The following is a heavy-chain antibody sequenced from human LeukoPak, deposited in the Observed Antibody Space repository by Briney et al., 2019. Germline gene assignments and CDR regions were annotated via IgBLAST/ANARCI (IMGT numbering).Heavy chain of an antibody. CDR2: VSADGRNK. V-gene: IGHV3-30*03. D-gene: IGHD3-10*01. CDR1: GFTFDNFV. J-gene: IGHJ4*02. CDR3: ARVFYYGSGSTFDY. Sequence: GGSLRLSCAASGFTFDNFVMHWARQAPGKGLEWVAVVSADGRNKYDADSVKDRFTISRDNSKNTVFLQMNSLRPEDTAVYYCARVFYYGSGSTFDYWGQGALVTVSS.